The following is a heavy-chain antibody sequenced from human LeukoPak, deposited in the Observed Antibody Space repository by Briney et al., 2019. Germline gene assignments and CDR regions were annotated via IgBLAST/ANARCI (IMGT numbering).Heavy chain of an antibody. CDR3: ARASGSYSRAAFDY. D-gene: IGHD1-26*01. Sequence: XGSLRLSCAASGFTFSSYAMSWVRQAPGKGLEWVSSISSSSSYIYYADSVKGRFTISRDNAKNSLYLQMNSLRAEDTAVYYCARASGSYSRAAFDYWGQGTLVTVSS. CDR2: ISSSSSYI. V-gene: IGHV3-21*01. J-gene: IGHJ4*02. CDR1: GFTFSSYA.